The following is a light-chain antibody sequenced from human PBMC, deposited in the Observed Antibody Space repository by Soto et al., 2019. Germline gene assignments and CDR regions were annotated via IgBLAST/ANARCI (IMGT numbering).Light chain of an antibody. CDR3: EEFGDSPMSS. J-gene: IGKJ2*01. Sequence: EVVLTQSPRTLSLSPGERATLSCRANQSVSSNYLAWYLQRPGQAPRLLIFNASVRAAGTPARLSGSGSGTAFTLSISSLEPEDSGVYDCEEFGDSPMSSFGKGTKLEIK. CDR1: QSVSSNY. V-gene: IGKV3-20*01. CDR2: NAS.